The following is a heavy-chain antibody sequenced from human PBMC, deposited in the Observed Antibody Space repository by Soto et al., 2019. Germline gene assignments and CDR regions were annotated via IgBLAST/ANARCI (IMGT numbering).Heavy chain of an antibody. CDR2: IYYSATT. CDR3: ARSESTAQDVLYYYGVDV. CDR1: GASITSGAYH. J-gene: IGHJ6*02. D-gene: IGHD4-4*01. Sequence: QVQLEESGPGLVKPSQTLFLTCTVSGASITSGAYHWTWIRQHPEKGLEWIGYIYYSATTFYNPSLRSRVTISLDTSKNQFSLKLASVTAADTAVYYCARSESTAQDVLYYYGVDVWGQGTTVTVSS. V-gene: IGHV4-31*03.